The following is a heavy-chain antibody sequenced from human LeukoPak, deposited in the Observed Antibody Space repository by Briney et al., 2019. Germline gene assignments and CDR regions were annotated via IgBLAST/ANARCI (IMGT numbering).Heavy chain of an antibody. CDR2: ISGSGGST. Sequence: GGSLRLSCAASGFTFSSYAMSWVRQAPGKGLEWVSAISGSGGSTYYADSVKGRFTISRDNSKNTLYPQMDSLRAEDTAVYYCAKEGTISGSYPSYWGQGTLVTASS. V-gene: IGHV3-23*01. CDR1: GFTFSSYA. D-gene: IGHD3-10*01. CDR3: AKEGTISGSYPSY. J-gene: IGHJ4*02.